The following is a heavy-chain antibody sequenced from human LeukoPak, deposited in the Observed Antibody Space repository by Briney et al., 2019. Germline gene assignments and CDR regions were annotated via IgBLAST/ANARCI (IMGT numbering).Heavy chain of an antibody. CDR3: ASVPDRGWLPFDY. D-gene: IGHD5-24*01. CDR1: GGTFNSYA. V-gene: IGHV1-69*05. CDR2: IIPIFGTT. J-gene: IGHJ4*02. Sequence: VASVKVSCKASGGTFNSYAISWVRQAPGQGLEWMGGIIPIFGTTNYAQNFQGRITITTDESTSTAYMELSSLTSEDTAVYYCASVPDRGWLPFDYWGQGILVTVSS.